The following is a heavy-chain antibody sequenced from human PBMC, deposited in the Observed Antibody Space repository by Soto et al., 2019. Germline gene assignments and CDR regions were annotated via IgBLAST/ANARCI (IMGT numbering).Heavy chain of an antibody. CDR1: GFTFSSYW. V-gene: IGHV3-7*01. CDR3: ARAPHLGESNTAYYYYYMDV. CDR2: IKQDGSEK. J-gene: IGHJ6*03. D-gene: IGHD3-16*01. Sequence: GGSLRLSCAASGFTFSSYWMSWVRQAPGKGLEWVANIKQDGSEKYYVDSVKGRFTISRDNAKNSLYLQMNSLRAEDTAVYYCARAPHLGESNTAYYYYYMDVWGKGTTVTVSS.